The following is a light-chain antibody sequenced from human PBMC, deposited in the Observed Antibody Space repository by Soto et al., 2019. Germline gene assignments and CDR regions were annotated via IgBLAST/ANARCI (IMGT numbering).Light chain of an antibody. CDR1: QSVSSSY. CDR2: GAS. Sequence: EIVLTQSPGILSLSPGEIATRSSRASQSVSSSYLAWYQQKPGQAPRLLIYGASSMATGIPDRFSGSGSGTDFTLTISRLEPEDVGVYYCQQYGSSPPMYTFGQGNKREIK. J-gene: IGKJ2*01. CDR3: QQYGSSPPMYT. V-gene: IGKV3-20*01.